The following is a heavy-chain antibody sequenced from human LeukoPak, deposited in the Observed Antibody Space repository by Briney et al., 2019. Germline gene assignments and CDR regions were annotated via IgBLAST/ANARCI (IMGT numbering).Heavy chain of an antibody. CDR2: INPNSGGT. J-gene: IGHJ4*02. V-gene: IGHV1-2*02. CDR3: ARDQYSSSPPFRY. CDR1: GYTFTGYY. D-gene: IGHD6-6*01. Sequence: GASVKVSCKASGYTFTGYYMHWVRQAPGQGLEWMGWINPNSGGTNYAQKFQGRVTMTTDTSTSTAYMELRSLRSDDTAVYYCARDQYSSSPPFRYWGQGTLVTVSS.